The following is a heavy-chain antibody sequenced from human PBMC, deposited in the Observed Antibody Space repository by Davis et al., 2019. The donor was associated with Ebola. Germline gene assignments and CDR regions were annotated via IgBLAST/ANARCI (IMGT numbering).Heavy chain of an antibody. CDR1: GGSFSGYY. V-gene: IGHV4-34*01. CDR3: ARGYSSSWLVYYYYGMDV. J-gene: IGHJ6*02. Sequence: MPSETLSLTCAVYGGSFSGYYWSWIRQPPGKALEWIGEINHSGSTNYSPSLKSRVTIPVDTSKKQFSLKLSSVTAADTAVYYCARGYSSSWLVYYYYGMDVWGQGTTVTVSS. D-gene: IGHD6-13*01. CDR2: INHSGST.